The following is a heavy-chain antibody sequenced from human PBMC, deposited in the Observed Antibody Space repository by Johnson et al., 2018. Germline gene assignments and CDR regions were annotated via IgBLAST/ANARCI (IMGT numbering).Heavy chain of an antibody. D-gene: IGHD2-15*01. J-gene: IGHJ3*02. Sequence: VQLVESGGGLVQPGGSXRLSCAASGFTFSSHSMNWVRQAPGKGLEWVSYISSSSGTIYHADSVKGRFTISRDNAKNSLYLQMNSLRDEDTAVYYCARDPDLVVPGAFDIWGQGTMVTVSS. CDR3: ARDPDLVVPGAFDI. CDR1: GFTFSSHS. CDR2: ISSSSGTI. V-gene: IGHV3-48*02.